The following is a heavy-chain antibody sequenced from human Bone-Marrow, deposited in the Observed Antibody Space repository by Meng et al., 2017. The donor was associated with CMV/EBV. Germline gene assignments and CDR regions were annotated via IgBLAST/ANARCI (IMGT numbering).Heavy chain of an antibody. CDR2: IYYSGST. D-gene: IGHD6-19*01. Sequence: TVSGGSISSGDCYWSWIRQPPGKGLEWIGYIYYSGSTYYNPSLKSRVTISVDTSKNPFSLKLSSVTAADTAVYYCARDEAVAGTWDYWGQGTLVTVSS. V-gene: IGHV4-30-4*01. J-gene: IGHJ4*02. CDR3: ARDEAVAGTWDY. CDR1: GGSISSGDCY.